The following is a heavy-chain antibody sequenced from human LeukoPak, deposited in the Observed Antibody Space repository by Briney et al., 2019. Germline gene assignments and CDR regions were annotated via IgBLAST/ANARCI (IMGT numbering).Heavy chain of an antibody. Sequence: GGSLRLSCAASGFTVSNTYMSWVRQAPGKGLEWVSIIYSDGRTYYADFVKGRFTISRDNSKNTMYLQMNSLRAEDTAVYYCASGGGYSSAWHSSDYWGQGTLVTVSS. CDR3: ASGGGYSSAWHSSDY. V-gene: IGHV3-53*01. D-gene: IGHD6-19*01. CDR2: IYSDGRT. J-gene: IGHJ4*02. CDR1: GFTVSNTY.